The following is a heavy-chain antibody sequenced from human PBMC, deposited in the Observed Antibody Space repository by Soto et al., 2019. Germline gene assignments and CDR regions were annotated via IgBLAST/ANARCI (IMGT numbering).Heavy chain of an antibody. CDR1: GFTFSDYY. CDR3: ARDFAAGRWDY. J-gene: IGHJ4*02. Sequence: GGSLRLSCAASGFTFSDYYMSWIRQAPGKGLEWVSYISSSGSTIYYADSVKGRFTISRDNAKNSLYLQMNSLRAEDTAMYYCARDFAAGRWDYWGQGTLVTVSS. D-gene: IGHD6-13*01. CDR2: ISSSGSTI. V-gene: IGHV3-11*01.